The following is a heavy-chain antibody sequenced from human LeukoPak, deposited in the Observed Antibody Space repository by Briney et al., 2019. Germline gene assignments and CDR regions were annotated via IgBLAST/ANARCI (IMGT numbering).Heavy chain of an antibody. CDR1: GFDFSMSW. Sequence: GGSLRLSCAASGFDFSMSWMHWVRQAPGKGLVWVSRINSDGSSTSYADSVKGRFTISRDNAKNTLYLQMNSLRAEDTAVYYCARGGFLGGATSIDYWGQGTLVTVSS. J-gene: IGHJ4*02. CDR3: ARGGFLGGATSIDY. CDR2: INSDGSST. V-gene: IGHV3-74*01. D-gene: IGHD1-26*01.